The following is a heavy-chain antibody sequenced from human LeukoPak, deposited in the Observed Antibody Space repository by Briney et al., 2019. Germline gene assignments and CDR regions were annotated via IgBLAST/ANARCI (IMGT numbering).Heavy chain of an antibody. CDR1: GGSFSGYY. Sequence: NPSETLSLTCAVYGGSFSGYYWSWIRQPPGKGLEWIGEINHSGSTNNNPSLKRRVTISVDSSKYQFSLKLSSVTAADTAVYYCARDRYSYGSYYYYYYMDVWGKGTTVTVSS. D-gene: IGHD5-18*01. J-gene: IGHJ6*03. V-gene: IGHV4-34*01. CDR2: INHSGST. CDR3: ARDRYSYGSYYYYYYMDV.